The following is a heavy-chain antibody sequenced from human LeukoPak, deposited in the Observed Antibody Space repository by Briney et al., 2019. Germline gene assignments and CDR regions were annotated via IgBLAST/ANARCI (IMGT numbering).Heavy chain of an antibody. CDR2: ISWNSGSI. CDR3: ASGIAVAGSFDY. D-gene: IGHD6-19*01. CDR1: GFTFEEYA. V-gene: IGHV3-9*01. J-gene: IGHJ4*02. Sequence: GRSLRLSCAASGFTFEEYAMRWGRQAPGKGLGWVSGISWNSGSIGYAESVKGRFTISRDNAKNPLYLQMNSLRAEDTALYYCASGIAVAGSFDYWGQGTLVTVSS.